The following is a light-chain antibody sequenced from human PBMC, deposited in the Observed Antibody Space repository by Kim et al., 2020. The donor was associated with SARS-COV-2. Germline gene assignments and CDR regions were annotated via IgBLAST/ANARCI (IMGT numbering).Light chain of an antibody. V-gene: IGKV1-5*03. J-gene: IGKJ2*01. CDR3: HHYSRFPYT. CDR1: EDTGTL. CDR2: EAT. Sequence: DIQMTQSPSTLSASVGDRVTISCRASEDTGTLLAWYQQKPGKAPKLLIYEATLLETGVPSRFSGSGFGTGVTLTISSLQPDDFATYYCHHYSRFPYTFGQGTKLEI.